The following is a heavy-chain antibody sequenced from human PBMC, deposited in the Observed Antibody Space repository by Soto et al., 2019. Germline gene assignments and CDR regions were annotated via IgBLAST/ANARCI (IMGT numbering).Heavy chain of an antibody. V-gene: IGHV3-33*01. CDR3: ARGRYYYDSSGTNWFDP. CDR1: GFTFSSYG. J-gene: IGHJ5*02. D-gene: IGHD3-22*01. CDR2: IWYDGSNK. Sequence: PGGSLRLSCAASGFTFSSYGMHWVRQAPGKGLEWVAVIWYDGSNKYYADSVKGRFTISRDNSKNTLYLQMNSLRAGDTAVYYCARGRYYYDSSGTNWFDPWGQGTLVTVSS.